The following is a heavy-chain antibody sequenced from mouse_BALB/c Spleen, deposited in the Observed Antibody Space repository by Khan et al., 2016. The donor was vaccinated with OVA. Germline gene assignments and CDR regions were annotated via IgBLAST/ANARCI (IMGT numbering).Heavy chain of an antibody. D-gene: IGHD1-1*01. CDR3: ARKNGSDFDY. J-gene: IGHJ2*01. CDR1: GYSFTGYF. Sequence: VQLKQSGPELVKPGASVKISCKASGYSFTGYFMNWVMQGHGKSLEWIGRINPHIGETFYNQKFKDKATLTVDEASTTAHMELRSLSSEDSAVYYCARKNGSDFDYWGQGTTLTVSS. CDR2: INPHIGET. V-gene: IGHV1-20*02.